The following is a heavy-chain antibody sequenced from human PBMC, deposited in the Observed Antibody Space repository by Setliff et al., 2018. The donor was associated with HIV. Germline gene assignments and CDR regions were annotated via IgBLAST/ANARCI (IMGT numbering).Heavy chain of an antibody. CDR3: AKDRYYDSSGSPFDY. CDR2: IRYDGSNK. V-gene: IGHV3-30*02. D-gene: IGHD3-22*01. CDR1: GFTFSSYG. Sequence: RGSLRLSCAASGFTFSSYGMHWVRQAPGKGLEWVAFIRYDGSNKYYADSVKGRFTISRDNSKNTLYLQMNSLRAEDTAVYYCAKDRYYDSSGSPFDYWGQGTLVTVSS. J-gene: IGHJ4*02.